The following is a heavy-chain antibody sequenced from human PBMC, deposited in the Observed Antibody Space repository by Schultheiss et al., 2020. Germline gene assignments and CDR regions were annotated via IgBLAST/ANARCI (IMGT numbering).Heavy chain of an antibody. CDR2: IGEST. CDR3: ARGHRRGQIDKAMVMGYGY. Sequence: SQTLSLTCTVSGGSISSGGYYWSWIRQPPGKGLEWIGHIGESTNYNPSLKSRVTISVDTSKNQFSLKLSSVTAADTAVYYCARGHRRGQIDKAMVMGYGYWGQGTLVNVSS. V-gene: IGHV4-31*03. J-gene: IGHJ4*02. D-gene: IGHD5-18*01. CDR1: GGSISSGGYY.